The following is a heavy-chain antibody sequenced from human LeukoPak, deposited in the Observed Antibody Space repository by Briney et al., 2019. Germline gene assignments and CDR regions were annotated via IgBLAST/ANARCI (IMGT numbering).Heavy chain of an antibody. CDR2: IYYSGST. Sequence: SETLSLTCTVSGGSISSISYYWGWIRQPPGKGLEWIGSIYYSGSTYYNPSLKSRVTISVDTSKNQFSLKLSSVTAADTAVYYCARADTIFGVLNWFDPWGQGTLVTVSS. J-gene: IGHJ5*02. V-gene: IGHV4-39*01. D-gene: IGHD3-3*01. CDR1: GGSISSISYY. CDR3: ARADTIFGVLNWFDP.